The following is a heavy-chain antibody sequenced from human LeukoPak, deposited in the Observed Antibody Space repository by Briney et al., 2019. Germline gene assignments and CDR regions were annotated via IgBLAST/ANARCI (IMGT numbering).Heavy chain of an antibody. Sequence: SETLSLTCTVSGGSIGSYYWTWIRQPPGQGLEWIAYIYYSGSANYNPSLKSRVTISVDTSKNQFSLKLRSVTAADTAIYYCARLPPIAGRTARFDYWGQGTLVTVSS. V-gene: IGHV4-59*08. J-gene: IGHJ4*02. CDR1: GGSIGSYY. D-gene: IGHD6-6*01. CDR3: ARLPPIAGRTARFDY. CDR2: IYYSGSA.